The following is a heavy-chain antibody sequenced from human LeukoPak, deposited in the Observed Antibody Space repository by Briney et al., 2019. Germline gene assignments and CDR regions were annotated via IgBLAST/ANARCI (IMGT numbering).Heavy chain of an antibody. CDR1: GGSISSGTYY. CDR2: IYTSGST. V-gene: IGHV4-61*02. Sequence: PSETLSLTCTVSGGSISSGTYYWSWIRQPAGKGLEWIGRIYTSGSTNYNPSLKCRVTMSVDTSKNQFSLKLSSVTAADTAVYYCARASYIVAAGTIDYWGQGTLVTVSS. J-gene: IGHJ4*02. D-gene: IGHD6-13*01. CDR3: ARASYIVAAGTIDY.